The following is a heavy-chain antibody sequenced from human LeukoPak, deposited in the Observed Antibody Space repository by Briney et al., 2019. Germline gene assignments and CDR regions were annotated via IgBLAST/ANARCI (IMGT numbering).Heavy chain of an antibody. CDR1: GYTFTGYY. V-gene: IGHV1-2*06. CDR2: INPNSGGT. CDR3: ASVLDYYGSGSYIYFDY. Sequence: ASVKVSCKASGYTFTGYYMHWVRQAPGQGLEWMGRINPNSGGTNYAQKLQGRVTMTTDTSTSTAYMELRSLRSDDTAVYYCASVLDYYGSGSYIYFDYWGQGTLVTVSS. D-gene: IGHD3-10*01. J-gene: IGHJ4*02.